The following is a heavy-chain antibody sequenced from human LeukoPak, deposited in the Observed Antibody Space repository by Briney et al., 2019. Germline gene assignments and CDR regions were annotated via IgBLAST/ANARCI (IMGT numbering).Heavy chain of an antibody. CDR1: GFTFDDYA. CDR3: AKSRILTGYYSGSFDY. J-gene: IGHJ4*02. Sequence: PGGSLRLSCAASGFTFDDYAMHWVRHAPGKGLEWVSGISWNSGSIGYADSVKGRFTISRDNAKNSLYLQMNSLRAEDTALYYCAKSRILTGYYSGSFDYWGQGTLVTVSS. D-gene: IGHD3-9*01. CDR2: ISWNSGSI. V-gene: IGHV3-9*01.